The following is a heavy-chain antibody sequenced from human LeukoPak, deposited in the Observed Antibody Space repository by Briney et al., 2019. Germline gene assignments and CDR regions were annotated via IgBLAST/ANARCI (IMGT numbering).Heavy chain of an antibody. Sequence: SETLSLTCTVSGGSISSHYWSWIRQPPGKGLEWIGYIYYSGSTNYNPSLKSRVTISVDTSKNQFSLKLSSVTAADTAVYYCARSRYSYGSYYYYMDVWGQGTTVTVSS. CDR2: IYYSGST. D-gene: IGHD5-18*01. CDR3: ARSRYSYGSYYYYMDV. V-gene: IGHV4-59*11. J-gene: IGHJ6*03. CDR1: GGSISSHY.